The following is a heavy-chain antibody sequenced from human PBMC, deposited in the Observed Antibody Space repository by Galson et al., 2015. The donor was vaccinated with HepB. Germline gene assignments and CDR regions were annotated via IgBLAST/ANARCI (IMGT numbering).Heavy chain of an antibody. CDR2: ICGGGST. CDR1: GFTFSSYA. J-gene: IGHJ4*02. D-gene: IGHD2-2*01. V-gene: IGHV3-23*01. CDR3: ARTASTSCYAALDY. Sequence: SLRLSCAAPGFTFSSYAMSWVRQAPEKGLEWVSSICGGGSTYYANSVKGRFTISRDNSKNTLYLQMDSLRAEDTAVYYCARTASTSCYAALDYWGQGTLVTVSS.